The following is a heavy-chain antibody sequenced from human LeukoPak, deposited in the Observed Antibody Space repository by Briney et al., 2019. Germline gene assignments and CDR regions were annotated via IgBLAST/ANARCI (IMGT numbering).Heavy chain of an antibody. CDR3: ATYCGGDCYTPRSYYYYYMDV. CDR1: GGSISSGGYY. Sequence: SQTLSLTCTVSGGSISSGGYYWSWIRQPPGKGLEWIGYIYHSGSTYYNPSLKSRVTISVDRSKNQFSLKLSSVTAADTAVYYCATYCGGDCYTPRSYYYYYMDVWGKGTTVTVSS. CDR2: IYHSGST. V-gene: IGHV4-30-2*01. D-gene: IGHD2-21*01. J-gene: IGHJ6*03.